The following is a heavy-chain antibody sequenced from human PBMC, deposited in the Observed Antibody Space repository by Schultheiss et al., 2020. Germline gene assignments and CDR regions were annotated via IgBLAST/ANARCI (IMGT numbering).Heavy chain of an antibody. D-gene: IGHD2-21*02. J-gene: IGHJ4*02. CDR3: TTVGGNGGDCY. V-gene: IGHV3-33*08. CDR1: RFTFSDYY. CDR2: IWYDGSNK. Sequence: GESLKISCAASRFTFSDYYMSWVRQAPGKGLEWVAVIWYDGSNKYYADSVKGRFTISRDNSKNTLYLQMNSLKTEDTAVYYCTTVGGNGGDCYWGQGTLVTVSS.